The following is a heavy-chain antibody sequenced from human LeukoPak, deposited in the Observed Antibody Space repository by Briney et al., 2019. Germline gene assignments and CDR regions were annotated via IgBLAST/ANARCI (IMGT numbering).Heavy chain of an antibody. J-gene: IGHJ5*02. CDR3: AKLCGPRGTGCNTGS. Sequence: GGSLRLSCAASGFTFSSYAMSWVRQAPGKGLEWVSGISGSGDDTYYAESVKGRFTISRDNSNNTLYLLMNSLRAEDTAVFYCAKLCGPRGTGCNTGSWGQGTLVTVSS. V-gene: IGHV3-23*01. D-gene: IGHD2-2*01. CDR2: ISGSGDDT. CDR1: GFTFSSYA.